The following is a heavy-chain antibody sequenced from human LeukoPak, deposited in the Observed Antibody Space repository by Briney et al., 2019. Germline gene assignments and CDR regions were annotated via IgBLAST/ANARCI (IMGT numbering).Heavy chain of an antibody. CDR2: IYYSGST. Sequence: SETLSLTCTVSGGSISSGGYYWSWIRQHPGKGLEWIGYIYYSGSTYYNPSLKSRVTISVDTSKNQFSLKMSSVTAADTAVYYCAKDFLYNVVDYWGQGTLVAVSS. D-gene: IGHD3-10*01. J-gene: IGHJ4*02. CDR3: AKDFLYNVVDY. V-gene: IGHV4-31*03. CDR1: GGSISSGGYY.